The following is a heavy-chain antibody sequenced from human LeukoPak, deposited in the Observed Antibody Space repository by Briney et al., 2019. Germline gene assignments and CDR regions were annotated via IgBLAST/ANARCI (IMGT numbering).Heavy chain of an antibody. Sequence: SVKVSCKASGRTFSTYAISWVRQAPGQALEWMGGIIPMFGTADYAQKFQGRVTIIADESTSTVYMELSSLRSGDTAVYYCARDPAERLRGASYYYYMDGWGKGTTVTVSS. D-gene: IGHD1-1*01. V-gene: IGHV1-69*13. CDR1: GRTFSTYA. CDR2: IIPMFGTA. CDR3: ARDPAERLRGASYYYYMDG. J-gene: IGHJ6*03.